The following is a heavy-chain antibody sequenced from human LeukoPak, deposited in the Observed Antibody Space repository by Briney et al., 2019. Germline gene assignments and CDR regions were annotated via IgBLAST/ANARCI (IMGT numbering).Heavy chain of an antibody. CDR3: ATGSGSYYRRKPHPFDY. J-gene: IGHJ4*02. CDR1: GYTLTELS. D-gene: IGHD1-26*01. CDR2: FDPEDGER. Sequence: ASVKVSCKVSGYTLTELSMHWVRQAPGKGLEWMGGFDPEDGERIYAQKFQGRVTMTEDTSTDTAYMELSSLRSEDTAVYYCATGSGSYYRRKPHPFDYWGQGTLVTVSS. V-gene: IGHV1-24*01.